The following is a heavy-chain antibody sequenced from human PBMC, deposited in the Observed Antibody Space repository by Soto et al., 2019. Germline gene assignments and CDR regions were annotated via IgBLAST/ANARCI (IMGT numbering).Heavy chain of an antibody. CDR2: LFSNDEK. CDR1: GFSLSNARMG. J-gene: IGHJ4*02. CDR3: ARIPAKGYYDSSGDGSRPDY. D-gene: IGHD3-22*01. V-gene: IGHV2-26*01. Sequence: QVTLKESGPVLVKPTETLTLTCTVSGFSLSNARMGVSWIRQPPGKALDWLAHLFSNDEKSYSTSLKSRLTISQDNSKSQVVPTMTNMDPVDTATYYGARIPAKGYYDSSGDGSRPDYWGQGTLVTVSS.